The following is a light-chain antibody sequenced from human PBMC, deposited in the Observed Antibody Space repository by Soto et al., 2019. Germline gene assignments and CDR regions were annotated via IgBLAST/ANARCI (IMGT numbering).Light chain of an antibody. V-gene: IGKV3-20*01. J-gene: IGKJ4*01. CDR3: QQYGTSPPLT. Sequence: EIVLTQSPGTLSLSPGELATLSCRASQSVSSGYLAWYQQKPGQPPRLLIYGASSRATGIPDRFSGSGSATDFTLTISRLEPEDFAVYYCQQYGTSPPLTFGGGTKVEIK. CDR2: GAS. CDR1: QSVSSGY.